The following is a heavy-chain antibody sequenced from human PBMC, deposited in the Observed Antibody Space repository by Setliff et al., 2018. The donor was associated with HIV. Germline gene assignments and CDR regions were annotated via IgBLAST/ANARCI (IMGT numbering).Heavy chain of an antibody. J-gene: IGHJ3*02. CDR3: ARDAAAPAAIEGAFDI. Sequence: GGSLRLSCAASGFTFSSSWMTWVRQAPGRGLEYVAGMNRDGSEKGYADSVKGRFSVSRDNAKNSLYLQMNSVRAEDTAVYYCARDAAAPAAIEGAFDIWGQGTMVTVSS. CDR2: MNRDGSEK. D-gene: IGHD2-2*02. V-gene: IGHV3-7*01. CDR1: GFTFSSSW.